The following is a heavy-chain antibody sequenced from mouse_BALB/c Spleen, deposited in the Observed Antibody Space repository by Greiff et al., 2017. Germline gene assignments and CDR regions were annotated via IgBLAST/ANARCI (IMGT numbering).Heavy chain of an antibody. D-gene: IGHD4-1*01. CDR2: IYPGDGDT. J-gene: IGHJ4*01. Sequence: VKLQESGAELVRPGSSVKISCKASGYAFSSYWMNWVKQRPGQGLEWIGQIYPGDGDTNYNGKFKGKATLTADKSSSTAYMQLSSLTSEDSAVYFCARSGTGAMDYWGQGTSVTVSS. CDR3: ARSGTGAMDY. CDR1: GYAFSSYW. V-gene: IGHV1-80*01.